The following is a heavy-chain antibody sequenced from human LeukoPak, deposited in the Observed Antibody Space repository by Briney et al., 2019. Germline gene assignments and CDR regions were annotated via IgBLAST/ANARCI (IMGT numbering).Heavy chain of an antibody. J-gene: IGHJ4*02. CDR1: GFPLSSYS. Sequence: PGGSLRLSCAASGFPLSSYSINWVRQAPGKGLEWVSYISSSGSAIYYVDSVKGRFTVSRDNAKYSLFLQMNSPRAEDTAVYYCVRVKGSYFDYWGQGALVTVSS. V-gene: IGHV3-48*01. D-gene: IGHD2-15*01. CDR3: VRVKGSYFDY. CDR2: ISSSGSAI.